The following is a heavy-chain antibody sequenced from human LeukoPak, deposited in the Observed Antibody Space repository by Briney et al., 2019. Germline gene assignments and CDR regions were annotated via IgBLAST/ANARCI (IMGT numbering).Heavy chain of an antibody. D-gene: IGHD2-15*01. CDR1: GFTFSSYS. V-gene: IGHV3-21*01. CDR3: ARDGWQYCSGGSCYSVYYFDY. J-gene: IGHJ4*02. CDR2: ISSSSSYI. Sequence: GGSLRLSCAASGFTFSSYSMNWVRQAPGKGLEWVSSISSSSSYIYYADSVKGRFTISRDNAKNSLYLQMNSLRAEDTAVYYCARDGWQYCSGGSCYSVYYFDYWGQGTLVTVSS.